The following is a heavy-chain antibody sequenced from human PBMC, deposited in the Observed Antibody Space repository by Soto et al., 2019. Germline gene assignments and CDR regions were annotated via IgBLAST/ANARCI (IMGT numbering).Heavy chain of an antibody. CDR2: INAHSGGT. CDR3: GRGRSGQIVVFY. Sequence: GASVKVSCKASGFSFTGYYIHWLRQAPGQGLEWMGWINAHSGGTEYAQKFQGRVTLTRDTSITTVYMELSNLSPDDTAVYYCGRGRSGQIVVFYWGQGTPVTVSS. CDR1: GFSFTGYY. V-gene: IGHV1-2*02. J-gene: IGHJ4*02. D-gene: IGHD5-12*01.